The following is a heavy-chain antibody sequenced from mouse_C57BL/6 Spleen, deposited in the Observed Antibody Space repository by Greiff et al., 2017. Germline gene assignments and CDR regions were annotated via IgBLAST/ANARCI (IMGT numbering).Heavy chain of an antibody. J-gene: IGHJ4*01. D-gene: IGHD1-1*01. Sequence: QVQLQQPGAELVKPGASVKMSCKASGYTFTSYWITWVKQRPGQGLEWIGDIYPGSGSTNYNEKFKSKATLTVDTSSSTAYMQLSSLTSEDSAVYYCARYYGSTHYAMDYWGQGTSVTVSS. CDR2: IYPGSGST. CDR3: ARYYGSTHYAMDY. CDR1: GYTFTSYW. V-gene: IGHV1-55*01.